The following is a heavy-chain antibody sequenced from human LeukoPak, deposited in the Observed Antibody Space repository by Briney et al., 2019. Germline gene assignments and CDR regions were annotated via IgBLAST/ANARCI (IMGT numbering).Heavy chain of an antibody. V-gene: IGHV5-51*01. D-gene: IGHD5-18*01. CDR1: GYSFTSYW. CDR3: ARLDEGAMVTYYFDY. Sequence: GESLKISCKGSGYSFTSYWIGWVRQMPGKGLEWTGIIYPGDSDTRYSPSFQGQVTISADKSISTAYLQWSSLKASDTAMYYCARLDEGAMVTYYFDYWGQGTLVTVSS. CDR2: IYPGDSDT. J-gene: IGHJ4*02.